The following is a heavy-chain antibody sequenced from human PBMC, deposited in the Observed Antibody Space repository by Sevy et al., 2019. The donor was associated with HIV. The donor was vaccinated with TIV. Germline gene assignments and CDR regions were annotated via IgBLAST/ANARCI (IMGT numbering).Heavy chain of an antibody. D-gene: IGHD2-2*02. CDR3: ARGYCSSTSCHIFWFDP. V-gene: IGHV1-18*01. CDR1: GYTFTSYG. J-gene: IGHJ5*02. CDR2: ISAYNGNT. Sequence: VSVKVSCKASGYTFTSYGISWVRQAPGQGLEWMGWISAYNGNTNYAQKLQGRVTMTTDTSTSTAYMELRSLRSDDTAVYYCARGYCSSTSCHIFWFDPWGQGTLVTVSS.